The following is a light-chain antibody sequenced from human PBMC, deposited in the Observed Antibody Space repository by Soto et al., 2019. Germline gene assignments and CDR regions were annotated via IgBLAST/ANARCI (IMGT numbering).Light chain of an antibody. J-gene: IGLJ2*01. V-gene: IGLV2-14*01. CDR1: STDVGAYNY. Sequence: QSALTQPASVSGSPGQWVTISCSGTSTDVGAYNYVSWYQQHPGKAPKLMIYGVSNRPSGLSNRFSGSKSGNSASLTISGLQAEDEADYYCSSYTSTSTVVFGGGTKLTVL. CDR3: SSYTSTSTVV. CDR2: GVS.